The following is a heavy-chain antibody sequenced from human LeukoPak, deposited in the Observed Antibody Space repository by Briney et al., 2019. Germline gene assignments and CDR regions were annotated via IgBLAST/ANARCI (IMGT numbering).Heavy chain of an antibody. Sequence: SETLSLTCAVYGGSFSGYYWSWIRQPPGKGLEWIGEINHSGSTNYNPSLKSRVTISVDTSKNQFSLKLSSVTAADTAVYYCARASGSSRFDPWGQGTLVTVSS. CDR3: ARASGSSRFDP. V-gene: IGHV4-34*01. CDR1: GGSFSGYY. CDR2: INHSGST. D-gene: IGHD6-6*01. J-gene: IGHJ5*02.